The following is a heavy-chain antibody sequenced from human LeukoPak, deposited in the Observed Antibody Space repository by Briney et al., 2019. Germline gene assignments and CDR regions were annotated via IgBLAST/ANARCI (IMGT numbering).Heavy chain of an antibody. D-gene: IGHD3-10*01. CDR2: ISYDGIKK. CDR1: GFTFSNHA. V-gene: IGHV3-30*18. J-gene: IGHJ4*02. CDR3: AKGLDYYGSGSYYGVTPGFDS. Sequence: GRSLRLSCAASGFTFSNHAMHWVRQSPGKGLEWVAVISYDGIKKYYADFVKGRFIISRDNSKNTLYLHMSGLRPEDTAVYYCAKGLDYYGSGSYYGVTPGFDSWGQGTLVTVSS.